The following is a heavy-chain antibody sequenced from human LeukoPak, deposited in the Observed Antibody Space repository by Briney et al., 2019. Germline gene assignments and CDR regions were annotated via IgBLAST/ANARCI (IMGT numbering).Heavy chain of an antibody. V-gene: IGHV4-59*01. Sequence: SETLSLTYTVSGGSISSYYWSWIRQAPGKGLEWIGYIYYSGSTNYNPSLKSRVTISVDTSKNQFSLKLSSVTAADTAVYYCARQDYCSGGSCYDYWGQGTLVTVSS. CDR1: GGSISSYY. CDR2: IYYSGST. J-gene: IGHJ4*02. CDR3: ARQDYCSGGSCYDY. D-gene: IGHD2-15*01.